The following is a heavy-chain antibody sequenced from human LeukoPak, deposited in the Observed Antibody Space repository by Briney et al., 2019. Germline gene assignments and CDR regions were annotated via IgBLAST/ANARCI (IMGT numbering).Heavy chain of an antibody. CDR1: GFTFSSYA. CDR3: ARGAYSSSWLNFDY. Sequence: GGSLRLSCAASGFTFSSYAMHWVRQAPGKGLEWVALISYDGGDKYYADSVKGRFTISRDNSKNTLYLQMNSLRPEDTAVYYCARGAYSSSWLNFDYRGQGTLVPVSS. J-gene: IGHJ4*02. V-gene: IGHV3-30*04. D-gene: IGHD6-13*01. CDR2: ISYDGGDK.